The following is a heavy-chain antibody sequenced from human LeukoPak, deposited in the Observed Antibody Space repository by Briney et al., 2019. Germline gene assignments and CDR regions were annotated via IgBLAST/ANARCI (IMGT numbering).Heavy chain of an antibody. CDR3: AKASAMIVVVSKHFDY. CDR2: ISGSGGST. V-gene: IGHV3-23*01. Sequence: GGSLRLSCAASGFTVSSYGMSWVRQAPGKGLEWDSAISGSGGSTYYADSVKGRFTISRDNSKNTLYLQMNSLRAEDTAVYYCAKASAMIVVVSKHFDYWGQGTLVTVSS. D-gene: IGHD3-22*01. J-gene: IGHJ4*02. CDR1: GFTVSSYG.